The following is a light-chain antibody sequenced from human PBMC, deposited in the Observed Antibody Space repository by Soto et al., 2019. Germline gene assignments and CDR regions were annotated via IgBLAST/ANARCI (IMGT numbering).Light chain of an antibody. CDR3: QQYNSYSWT. CDR1: QTISSW. Sequence: DIQMPQSPSTLSGSVGVRVTITCRASQTISSWLAWYQQKPGKAPKLLIYAASTLQSGVPSRFSGSGSGTEFTLTISSLQPDDFATYYCQQYNSYSWTFGQGTKVDIK. V-gene: IGKV1-5*01. CDR2: AAS. J-gene: IGKJ1*01.